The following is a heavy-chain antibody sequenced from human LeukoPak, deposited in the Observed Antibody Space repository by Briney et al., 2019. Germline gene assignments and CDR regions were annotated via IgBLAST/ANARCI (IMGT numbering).Heavy chain of an antibody. CDR3: AILYCGSTSCYLYH. Sequence: PSETLSLTCTVSGGSISSYYWSWIRQTPGKGLEWIGYIYYSGSTNYNPSLKSRVNISVDTSKNQFSLKLSSVTAADTALYYCAILYCGSTSCYLYHWGQGTLVTVSS. CDR1: GGSISSYY. V-gene: IGHV4-59*08. CDR2: IYYSGST. D-gene: IGHD2-2*01. J-gene: IGHJ5*02.